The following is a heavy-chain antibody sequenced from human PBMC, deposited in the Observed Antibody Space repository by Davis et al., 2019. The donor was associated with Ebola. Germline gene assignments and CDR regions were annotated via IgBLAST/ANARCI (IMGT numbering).Heavy chain of an antibody. V-gene: IGHV1-69*04. CDR2: IIPILGIA. J-gene: IGHJ3*02. D-gene: IGHD3-22*01. CDR1: GGTFSSYA. Sequence: SVKVSCKASGGTFSSYAISWVRQAPGQGLEWMGRIIPILGIANYAQKFQGRVTITADKSTSTAYMELSSRRSEDTAVYYCARDLSVSMIVGDDAFDIWGQGTMVTVSS. CDR3: ARDLSVSMIVGDDAFDI.